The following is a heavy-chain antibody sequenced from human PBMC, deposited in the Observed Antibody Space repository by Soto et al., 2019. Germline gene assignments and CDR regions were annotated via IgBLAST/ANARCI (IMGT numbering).Heavy chain of an antibody. D-gene: IGHD4-17*01. CDR3: AREKNYGDSIFDY. Sequence: SETLSLTCTVSGGSVSNHCSNWSWMRQPPGKGLEWIGYIYYNGDTNYNPSLESRVTISIDTSKNEFSLKLTSVTAADTAVYYCAREKNYGDSIFDYCGQGTLVTVSS. CDR1: GGSVSNHCSN. CDR2: IYYNGDT. V-gene: IGHV4-61*01. J-gene: IGHJ4*02.